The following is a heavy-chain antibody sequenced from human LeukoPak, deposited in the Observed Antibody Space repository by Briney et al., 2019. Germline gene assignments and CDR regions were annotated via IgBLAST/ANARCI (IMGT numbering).Heavy chain of an antibody. Sequence: GRSLRLSCAASGFTVSSNYMSWVRQAPGKGLEWVSVIYSGGSTYYADSVKGRFTISRDNSKNTLYLQMNSLRAEDTAVYYCARAMVRGVFAFDIWGQGTMVTVSS. V-gene: IGHV3-66*01. CDR1: GFTVSSNY. CDR2: IYSGGST. J-gene: IGHJ3*02. CDR3: ARAMVRGVFAFDI. D-gene: IGHD3-10*01.